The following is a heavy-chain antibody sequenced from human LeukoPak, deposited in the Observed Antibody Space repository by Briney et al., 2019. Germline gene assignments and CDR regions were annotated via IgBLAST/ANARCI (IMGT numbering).Heavy chain of an antibody. CDR2: IYYSGST. V-gene: IGHV4-39*07. Sequence: PSETLSLTCTVSGGSISSSSYYWGWIRQPPGKGLEWIGSIYYSGSTYYNPSLKSRVTISVDTSKNQFSLKLSSVTAADTAVYYCARSEVTTRYFDYWGQGTLVTVSS. CDR3: ARSEVTTRYFDY. D-gene: IGHD5-12*01. J-gene: IGHJ4*02. CDR1: GGSISSSSYY.